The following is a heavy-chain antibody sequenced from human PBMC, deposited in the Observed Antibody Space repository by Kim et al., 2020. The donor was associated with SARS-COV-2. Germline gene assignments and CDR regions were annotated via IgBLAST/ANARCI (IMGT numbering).Heavy chain of an antibody. Sequence: GGSLRLSCAASGFTFSSYWMSWVRQAPGKGLEWVANIKQDGSEKYYVDSVKGRFTISRDNAKNSLYLQMNSLRAEDTAVYYCAREYSSSWNPYYYYYGMDVWGQGTTVTVSS. J-gene: IGHJ6*02. CDR2: IKQDGSEK. CDR1: GFTFSSYW. V-gene: IGHV3-7*03. D-gene: IGHD6-13*01. CDR3: AREYSSSWNPYYYYYGMDV.